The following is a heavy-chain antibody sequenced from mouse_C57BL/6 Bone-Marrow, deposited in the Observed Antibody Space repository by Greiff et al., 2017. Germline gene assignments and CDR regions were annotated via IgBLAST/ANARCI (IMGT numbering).Heavy chain of an antibody. CDR3: ASLYGLDY. D-gene: IGHD1-1*01. J-gene: IGHJ2*01. CDR1: GYTFTSYT. Sequence: VQLQESGAELARPGASVKMSCKASGYTFTSYTMHWVKQRPGQGLEWIGYINPSSGYTKYNQKFKDKATLTADKSSSTAYMQLSSLTSEDSAVYCCASLYGLDYWGQGTTLTVSS. V-gene: IGHV1-4*01. CDR2: INPSSGYT.